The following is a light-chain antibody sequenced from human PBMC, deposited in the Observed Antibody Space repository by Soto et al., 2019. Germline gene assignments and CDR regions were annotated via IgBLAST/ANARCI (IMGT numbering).Light chain of an antibody. V-gene: IGKV1-39*01. CDR3: QQTYGTPRT. Sequence: IQVTQSPSSLSASVGDGVNITCRASRSIAGYLNWYHQKPRKAPNLLVYAASRLNGGVPPRFSGSGSGTDFTLTVSCLLPEDFGTYYCQQTYGTPRTFGQGTRVEVK. CDR1: RSIAGY. CDR2: AAS. J-gene: IGKJ1*01.